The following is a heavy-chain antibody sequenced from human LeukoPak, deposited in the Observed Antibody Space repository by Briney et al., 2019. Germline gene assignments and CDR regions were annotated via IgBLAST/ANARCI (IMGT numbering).Heavy chain of an antibody. D-gene: IGHD6-19*01. V-gene: IGHV5-51*01. J-gene: IGHJ4*02. CDR2: IYPDDSDP. CDR1: GYRFSTYW. Sequence: GESLKISCKGSGYRFSTYWIAWVRQMPGKGLEWMGVIYPDDSDPTYSPSFQGQVTISVDKYISTAYLQWSSLKASDTAMYYCASRGAGHNFDYWGQGTLVTVSS. CDR3: ASRGAGHNFDY.